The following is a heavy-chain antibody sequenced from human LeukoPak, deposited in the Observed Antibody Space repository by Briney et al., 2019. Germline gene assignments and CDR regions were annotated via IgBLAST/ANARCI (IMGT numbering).Heavy chain of an antibody. J-gene: IGHJ4*02. Sequence: GGSLRLSCAASGFTFSSYTMSWVRQAPGKGLEWVGRIKSKTDGGTTDYAAPVKGRFTISRDDSKNTLYLQMNSLKTEDTAVYYCTTGAAYGSAPDDYWGQGTLVTVSS. CDR3: TTGAAYGSAPDDY. V-gene: IGHV3-15*01. CDR1: GFTFSSYT. D-gene: IGHD3-10*01. CDR2: IKSKTDGGTT.